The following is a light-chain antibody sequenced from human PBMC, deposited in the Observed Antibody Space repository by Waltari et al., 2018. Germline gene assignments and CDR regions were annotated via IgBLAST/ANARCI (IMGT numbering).Light chain of an antibody. J-gene: IGKJ1*01. CDR3: QQYNKWPPGS. CDR2: GAS. Sequence: EVVLTQSPATLSVSLGDRATLSCRARQSVSCALAWYQQKPGQAPRLIIHGASIRATGIPARFSGSGSGTEFTLTISSLQSEDSAVYYCQQYNKWPPGSFGQGTKVEIK. V-gene: IGKV3-15*01. CDR1: QSVSCA.